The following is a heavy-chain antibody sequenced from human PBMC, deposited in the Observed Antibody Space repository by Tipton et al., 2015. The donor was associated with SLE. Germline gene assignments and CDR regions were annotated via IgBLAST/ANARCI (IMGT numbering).Heavy chain of an antibody. CDR1: GGSISSGGSY. Sequence: TLSLTCTVSGGSISSGGSYWSWFRQHPGKGLEWIGYIYYSGSTYYKPSLKSRVTISVDTSKNQFSLKLSSVTAADTAVYYCARGYSSSSNAFVIWGQGTMVTGSS. D-gene: IGHD6-6*01. J-gene: IGHJ3*02. CDR3: ARGYSSSSNAFVI. V-gene: IGHV4-31*03. CDR2: IYYSGST.